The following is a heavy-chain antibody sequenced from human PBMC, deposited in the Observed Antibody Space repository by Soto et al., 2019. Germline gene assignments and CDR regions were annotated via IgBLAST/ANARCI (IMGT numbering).Heavy chain of an antibody. CDR3: ARSKIAAAGTDWFDL. J-gene: IGHJ5*02. CDR2: IIPIFGTA. V-gene: IGHV1-69*13. D-gene: IGHD6-13*01. CDR1: AGTFSGCA. Sequence: SVNVSCRSSAGTFSGCAISWVRQAPGQGLEWIGGIIPIFGTANYAQKFQGRVTITADESTSTAYMELSRLRSEDTAVYYCARSKIAAAGTDWFDLWGQGTLVTGSS.